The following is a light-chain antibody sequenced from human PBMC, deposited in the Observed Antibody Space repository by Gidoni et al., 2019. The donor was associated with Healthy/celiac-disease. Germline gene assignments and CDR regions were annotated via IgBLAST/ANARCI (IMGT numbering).Light chain of an antibody. V-gene: IGKV1-5*03. CDR2: KAS. J-gene: IGKJ1*01. Sequence: QMTQSPSTLSASVGDRVTITCRASQSISSWLAWYQQKPGKAPKLLIYKASSLESGVPSRFSGSGSGTEFTLTISSLQPDDFATYYCQQYNSNSRAFGQGTKVEIK. CDR3: QQYNSNSRA. CDR1: QSISSW.